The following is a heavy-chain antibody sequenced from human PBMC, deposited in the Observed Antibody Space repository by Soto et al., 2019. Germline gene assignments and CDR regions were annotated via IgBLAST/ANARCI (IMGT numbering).Heavy chain of an antibody. V-gene: IGHV4-4*02. D-gene: IGHD4-17*01. CDR2: IYHSGST. CDR3: ARAATVIYESNWLDP. CDR1: GGSISSSNW. Sequence: PSETLSLTCAVSGGSISSSNWWSWVRQPPGKGLEWIGEIYHSGSTNYNPSLKSRVTISVDKSKNQFSLKLSSVTAADTAVYYCARAATVIYESNWLDPWGQGTLVTVSS. J-gene: IGHJ5*02.